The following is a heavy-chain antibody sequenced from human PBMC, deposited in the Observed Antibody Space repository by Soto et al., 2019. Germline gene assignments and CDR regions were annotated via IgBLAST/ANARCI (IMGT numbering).Heavy chain of an antibody. V-gene: IGHV3-74*01. CDR2: IISGGSRV. Sequence: GGSLRLSCAASGFTFSNDWKNWVRQGPGKGLEWVSRIISGGSRVSYADSVKGRFTIARDNAKNTLYLEMHSLTAEDTAVYYCARERTSKGGMDVWGQGTPVTVYS. CDR1: GFTFSNDW. CDR3: ARERTSKGGMDV. J-gene: IGHJ6*02.